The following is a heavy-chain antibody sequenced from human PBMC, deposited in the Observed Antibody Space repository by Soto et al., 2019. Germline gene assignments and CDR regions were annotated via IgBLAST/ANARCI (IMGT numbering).Heavy chain of an antibody. CDR2: INSYNGNT. CDR3: ARSAGVVDGDDS. Sequence: QVQLVQSGAEVKKPGASVKVSCKASGYTFINYGISWVRQAPGQGLEWMGWINSYNGNTNYAQKLQGRVPMTTDTSTKTAYMELRSLTADDTAVYYCARSAGVVDGDDSWGQGTLGTVSS. J-gene: IGHJ4*02. CDR1: GYTFINYG. D-gene: IGHD3-10*01. V-gene: IGHV1-18*01.